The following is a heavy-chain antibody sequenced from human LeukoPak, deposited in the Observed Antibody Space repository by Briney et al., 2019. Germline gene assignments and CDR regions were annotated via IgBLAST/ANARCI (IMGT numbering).Heavy chain of an antibody. Sequence: PSETLSLTCTVSGGSISSGSYYWSWVRQPAGKGLEWIGRIYTSGSTYYNPSFKSRVTISVDTSKNQFSLKLSSVTAADTAVYYCARDVSYGPPRTDYWGQGTLVTVSS. J-gene: IGHJ4*02. CDR1: GGSISSGSYY. CDR2: IYTSGST. D-gene: IGHD5-18*01. V-gene: IGHV4-61*02. CDR3: ARDVSYGPPRTDY.